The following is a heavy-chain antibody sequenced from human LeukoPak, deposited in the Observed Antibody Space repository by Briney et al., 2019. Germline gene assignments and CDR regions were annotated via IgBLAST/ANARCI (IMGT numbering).Heavy chain of an antibody. CDR3: ARGHYDVLAASYKWTPDY. Sequence: GGSLRLSCAASGFTFSSYSINWVRQAPGKGLEWVSAISSSSSYIFYADSVKGRFTISRDNAKNSLSLQLNSLRVEDTAVYYCARGHYDVLAASYKWTPDYWGQGTLVTVSS. CDR1: GFTFSSYS. CDR2: ISSSSSYI. D-gene: IGHD3-9*01. J-gene: IGHJ4*02. V-gene: IGHV3-21*01.